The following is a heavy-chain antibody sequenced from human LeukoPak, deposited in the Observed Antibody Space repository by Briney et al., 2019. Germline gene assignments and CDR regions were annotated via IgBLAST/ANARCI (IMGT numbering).Heavy chain of an antibody. CDR2: INPNSGGT. D-gene: IGHD3-22*01. Sequence: ASAKVSCKASGYTFTGYYMHWVRQAPGQGLEWMGWINPNSGGTNYAQKFQGRVTMTRDTSISTSYMELSRLRSDDTAVYYCAFYYYDSSGYANDAFDIWGQGTMVTVSS. J-gene: IGHJ3*02. V-gene: IGHV1-2*02. CDR3: AFYYYDSSGYANDAFDI. CDR1: GYTFTGYY.